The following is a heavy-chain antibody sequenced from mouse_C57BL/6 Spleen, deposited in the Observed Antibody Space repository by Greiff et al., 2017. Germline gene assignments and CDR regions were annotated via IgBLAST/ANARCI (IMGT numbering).Heavy chain of an antibody. Sequence: VKLQQSGAELVMPGASVKLSCKASGYTFTSYWMHWVKQRPGQGLEWIGEIDPSDSYTNYNQKFKGKSTLTVDKSSSTAYMQLSSLPSEDSAVYYCARRSHYYGSSYGYFDVWGTGTTVTVSS. CDR3: ARRSHYYGSSYGYFDV. CDR2: IDPSDSYT. CDR1: GYTFTSYW. D-gene: IGHD1-1*01. V-gene: IGHV1-69*01. J-gene: IGHJ1*03.